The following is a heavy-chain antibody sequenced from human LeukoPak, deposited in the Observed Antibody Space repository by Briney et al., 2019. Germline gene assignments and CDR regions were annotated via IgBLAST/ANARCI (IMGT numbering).Heavy chain of an antibody. Sequence: GGSLRLSCAASGFTFSSYWMHWVRQAPGKGLVWVSRINTDGRSTSYADSVKGRFTISRDNAKNTLSLQMNSLRAEDTAVYYCARVGNVDTAMLYMDVWGKGTTVTVSS. CDR1: GFTFSSYW. CDR3: ARVGNVDTAMLYMDV. D-gene: IGHD5-18*01. J-gene: IGHJ6*03. CDR2: INTDGRST. V-gene: IGHV3-74*01.